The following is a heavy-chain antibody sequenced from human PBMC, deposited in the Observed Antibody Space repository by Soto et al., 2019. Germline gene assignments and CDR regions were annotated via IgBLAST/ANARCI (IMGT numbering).Heavy chain of an antibody. D-gene: IGHD3-16*01. CDR2: IYWDDAK. CDR3: AHKGGGDRILDY. V-gene: IGHV2-5*02. J-gene: IGHJ4*02. CDR1: GFSLSTSGVG. Sequence: QITLKESGPTLVKPTQTLTLTCTFSGFSLSTSGVGVGWIRQPPGKALEWVALIYWDDAKEYSPSLKSRLTITKDTSKNQVALTTTNMDPVDTATYYCAHKGGGDRILDYWGQGTLVTVSS.